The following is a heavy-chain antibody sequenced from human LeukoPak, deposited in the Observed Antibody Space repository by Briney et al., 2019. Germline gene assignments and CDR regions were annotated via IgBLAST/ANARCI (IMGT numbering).Heavy chain of an antibody. CDR2: ISYTVTS. CDR1: GGSISTYY. Sequence: SETLSLTCTVSGGSISTYYWSWIRQPPGKGLEWIGYISYTVTSNYNPSLKSRVTISVDTSKNQFSLKLSSVTAEDTAVYYCARVGDWNDLVYWGQGTLVTVSS. V-gene: IGHV4-59*01. D-gene: IGHD1-1*01. J-gene: IGHJ4*02. CDR3: ARVGDWNDLVY.